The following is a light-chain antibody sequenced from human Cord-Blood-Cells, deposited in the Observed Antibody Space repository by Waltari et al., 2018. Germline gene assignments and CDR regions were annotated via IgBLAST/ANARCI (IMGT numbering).Light chain of an antibody. CDR1: SSDVGGYNY. J-gene: IGLJ1*01. Sequence: QSALTQPASVSGSPGQSIPISCTGTSSDVGGYNYRTWYQQTPVKAPKLMIYDVSNRRSGVSNRCPGSKSGNTAALSISGLQAEDEADYFCSSYTSSSTYVFGTGTKVTGL. V-gene: IGLV2-14*03. CDR3: SSYTSSSTYV. CDR2: DVS.